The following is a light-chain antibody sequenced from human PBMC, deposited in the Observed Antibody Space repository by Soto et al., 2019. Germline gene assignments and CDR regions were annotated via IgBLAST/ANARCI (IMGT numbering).Light chain of an antibody. J-gene: IGLJ2*01. CDR1: SNDIGTYNL. Sequence: QSVLTQPASVSGSPGQSITISCTGTSNDIGTYNLVSWYQHHPGKAPKLMIYEGTKRPSGVSYRFSGSKSGNTASLTISGLQAEDEADYYCCSFAGSSTWVYGGGTKLTVL. CDR3: CSFAGSSTWV. CDR2: EGT. V-gene: IGLV2-23*01.